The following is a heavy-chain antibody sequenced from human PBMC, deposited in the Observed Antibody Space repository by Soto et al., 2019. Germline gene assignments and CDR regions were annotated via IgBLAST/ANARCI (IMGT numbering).Heavy chain of an antibody. V-gene: IGHV3-48*04. J-gene: IGHJ4*02. CDR2: ISTSSSNI. CDR1: GFTFSAFN. D-gene: IGHD5-12*01. CDR3: ARDPPYSGYDYQFDY. Sequence: EVQLVESGGGLVQPGGSLRLSCAASGFTFSAFNMNWVRQAPGKGLEWVSYISTSSSNIYYADSVKGRFTISRDNAKSSLILQMNSLRVEDTAVYYCARDPPYSGYDYQFDYWGQGTLVTVSS.